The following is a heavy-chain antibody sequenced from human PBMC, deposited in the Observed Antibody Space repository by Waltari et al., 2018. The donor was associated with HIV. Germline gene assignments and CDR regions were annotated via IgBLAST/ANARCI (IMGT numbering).Heavy chain of an antibody. CDR1: GFSVSSNY. V-gene: IGHV3-53*01. Sequence: EVQLVESGGGLFQPGGCLRLSCAASGFSVSSNYMSWVRQAPGKGLEMSPVSYSSGTTEYADAVTGRVTIARDNSKNTRHRQMNSLRAEDTVVYYCARGVGCGGDCYYLDYWGQGALVTVSS. CDR2: SYSSGTT. D-gene: IGHD2-21*02. J-gene: IGHJ4*02. CDR3: ARGVGCGGDCYYLDY.